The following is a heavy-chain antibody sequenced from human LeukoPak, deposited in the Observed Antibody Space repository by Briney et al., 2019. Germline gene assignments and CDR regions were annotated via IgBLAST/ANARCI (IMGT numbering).Heavy chain of an antibody. Sequence: SETLSLTCTVSGDSISSYSWNWVRQPPGKGLEWIGYIYYSGTTNYNPSLKSRVTISVDTSKNQFSLNLSSVTAADMAVYYCARAGRCSSTSCYSMAYYFDYWGQGTLVTVSS. J-gene: IGHJ4*02. V-gene: IGHV4-59*01. CDR2: IYYSGTT. CDR3: ARAGRCSSTSCYSMAYYFDY. CDR1: GDSISSYS. D-gene: IGHD2-2*02.